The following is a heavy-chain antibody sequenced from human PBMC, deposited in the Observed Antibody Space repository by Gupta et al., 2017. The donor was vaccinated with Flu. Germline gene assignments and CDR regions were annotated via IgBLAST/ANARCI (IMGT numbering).Heavy chain of an antibody. CDR3: ARGLYVDTAMVTNYYYGMDV. Sequence: QVQLQQSGPGLVKPSQTLSLTCAISGDSVSSNSAAWNWIRQSPSRGLEWLGRTYYRSKWYNDYAVSVKSRITINPDTSKNQFSLQLNSVTPEDTAVYYCARGLYVDTAMVTNYYYGMDVWGQGTTVTVSS. V-gene: IGHV6-1*01. D-gene: IGHD5-18*01. CDR2: TYYRSKWYN. CDR1: GDSVSSNSAA. J-gene: IGHJ6*02.